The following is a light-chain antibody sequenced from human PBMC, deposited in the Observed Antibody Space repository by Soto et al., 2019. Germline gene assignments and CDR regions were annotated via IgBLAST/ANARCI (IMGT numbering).Light chain of an antibody. CDR1: SFSIGANYD. Sequence: QSVLTQPPSVSGAPGQGVTISCTGSSFSIGANYDVHWYQQLPGTAPKLLIYDDNKRPSGIPDRFSGSKSGTSATLGITGFQTGDEADYYCGSWDSSLSAYVFGTGTKVTVL. J-gene: IGLJ1*01. CDR3: GSWDSSLSAYV. V-gene: IGLV1-51*01. CDR2: DDN.